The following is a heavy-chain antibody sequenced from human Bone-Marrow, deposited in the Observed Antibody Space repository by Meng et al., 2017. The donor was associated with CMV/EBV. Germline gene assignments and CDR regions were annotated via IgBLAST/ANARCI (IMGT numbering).Heavy chain of an antibody. V-gene: IGHV4-39*07. Sequence: SETLSLTCTVSGGSISGDTYYWGWIRQPPGKGLEWVGSIYYSGSTYYHPSLKSRVTISVDTSKNQFSLKLSSVTAADTAVYYCAGGYYPYYGMDVWGQGTTVTVSS. CDR1: GGSISGDTYY. CDR2: IYYSGST. D-gene: IGHD3-22*01. J-gene: IGHJ6*02. CDR3: AGGYYPYYGMDV.